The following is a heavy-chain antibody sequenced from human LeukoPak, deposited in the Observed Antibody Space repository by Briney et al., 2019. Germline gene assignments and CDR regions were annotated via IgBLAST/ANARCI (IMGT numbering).Heavy chain of an antibody. CDR2: INHSGST. V-gene: IGHV4-34*01. CDR1: GGSFSGYY. Sequence: PSETLSLTCAVYGGSFSGYYWSWIRQPPGKGLEWIGEINHSGSTNYNPSLKSRVTISVDTSKNQFSLKLSSVTAADTAVYYCAGEGWFDPWGQGTLVIVSS. J-gene: IGHJ5*02. CDR3: AGEGWFDP. D-gene: IGHD7-27*01.